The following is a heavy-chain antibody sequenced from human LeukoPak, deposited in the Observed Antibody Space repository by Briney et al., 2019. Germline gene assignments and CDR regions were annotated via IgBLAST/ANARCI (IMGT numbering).Heavy chain of an antibody. CDR1: GGSISSYY. CDR3: ARDSNIARYFI. V-gene: IGHV4-59*12. D-gene: IGHD1-14*01. J-gene: IGHJ4*02. Sequence: PSETLSLTCTVSGGSISSYYWSWIRQPPGKGLEWIGYIYYSGSTNYNPSLKSRATISIDTSRNQFSLKLTSVTAADTAVYFCARDSNIARYFIWGQGTLVTVSS. CDR2: IYYSGST.